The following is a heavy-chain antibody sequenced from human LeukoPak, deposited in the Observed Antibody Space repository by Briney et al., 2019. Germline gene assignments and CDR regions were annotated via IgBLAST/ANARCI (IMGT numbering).Heavy chain of an antibody. CDR1: GASISRGGYY. Sequence: TTSETLSLTCTVSGASISRGGYYWSWIRQPPGKGLEWIGYIYYSGSTNYNPSLKSRVTISVDTSKNQFSLKLSSVTAADTAVYYCARELQQYSGSSVCFDYWGQGTLVTVSS. D-gene: IGHD1-26*01. V-gene: IGHV4-61*08. CDR2: IYYSGST. CDR3: ARELQQYSGSSVCFDY. J-gene: IGHJ4*02.